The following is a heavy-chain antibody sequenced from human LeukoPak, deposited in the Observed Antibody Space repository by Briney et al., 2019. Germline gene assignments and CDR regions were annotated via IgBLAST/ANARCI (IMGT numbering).Heavy chain of an antibody. V-gene: IGHV3-21*01. CDR2: ISSSSSYI. J-gene: IGHJ4*02. D-gene: IGHD5-18*01. Sequence: GGSLRLSCAASGFTFSSYSMNWVRQAPGKGLEWVSSISSSSSYIYYADSVKGRFTISRDNAKNSLYLQMNSLRAEDTAVYYCARDRGIQLWSPYFDYWGQGTLVTVSS. CDR3: ARDRGIQLWSPYFDY. CDR1: GFTFSSYS.